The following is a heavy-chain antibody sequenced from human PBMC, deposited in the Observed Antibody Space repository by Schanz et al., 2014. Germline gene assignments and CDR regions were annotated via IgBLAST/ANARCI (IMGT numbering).Heavy chain of an antibody. CDR3: ARVGRNSYGCTSRFDA. CDR2: ISYSGST. D-gene: IGHD3-16*01. V-gene: IGHV4-31*03. CDR1: GASISSGGYY. J-gene: IGHJ5*02. Sequence: QVQLQESGPGLVKPSQTLSLTCTVSGASISSGGYYWDWIRLLPGKGLEWIGYISYSGSTSFNPSLKSRLTMSVDTAKIQFSLRLTSVSSADTAMYYCARVGRNSYGCTSRFDAWGQGTLVAVSS.